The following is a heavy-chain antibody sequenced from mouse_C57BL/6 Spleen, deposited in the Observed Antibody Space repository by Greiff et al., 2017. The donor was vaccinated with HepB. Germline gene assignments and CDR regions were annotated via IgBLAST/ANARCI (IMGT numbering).Heavy chain of an antibody. CDR2: IDPETGGT. CDR1: GYTFTDYE. D-gene: IGHD1-1*01. Sequence: VQLQQSGAELVRPGASVTLSCKASGYTFTDYEMHWVKQTPVHGLEWIGAIDPETGGTAYNQKFKGKAILTADKSSSTAYRELRSLTSEDSAVYYCTNYYGSHWYFDVWGTGTTVTVSS. V-gene: IGHV1-15*01. J-gene: IGHJ1*03. CDR3: TNYYGSHWYFDV.